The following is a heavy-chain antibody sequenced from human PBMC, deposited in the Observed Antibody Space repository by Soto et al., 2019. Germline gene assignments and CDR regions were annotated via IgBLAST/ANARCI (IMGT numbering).Heavy chain of an antibody. Sequence: EVQLVESGGVLVQPGGSLRLSCAASGFTFSRYAMHWVRQAPGKGLEYVSAISSNGGSTDYANSVKGRFTISRDNSKNTLYLQMGSLRAEDMAVYYCAIVSNCYHFDYWGQGTLVTVSS. CDR3: AIVSNCYHFDY. V-gene: IGHV3-64*01. D-gene: IGHD2-21*01. CDR1: GFTFSRYA. CDR2: ISSNGGST. J-gene: IGHJ4*02.